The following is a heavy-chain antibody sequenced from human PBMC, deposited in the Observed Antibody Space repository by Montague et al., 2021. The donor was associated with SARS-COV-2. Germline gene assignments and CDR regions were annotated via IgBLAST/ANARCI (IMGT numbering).Heavy chain of an antibody. CDR2: IYSSGDT. CDR1: GGSVSDYY. CDR3: TRVREDDLGGPGWGHHWFDP. D-gene: IGHD6-19*01. V-gene: IGHV4-4*07. Sequence: SETLSLTCTVSGGSVSDYYWTWVRQSAGKELLWIVRIYSSGDTLYNPSLKSRLTSSLDRANNQFSLHLSSVVAAVTAVYYCTRVREDDLGGPGWGHHWFDPWGQGTLVTVSS. J-gene: IGHJ5*02.